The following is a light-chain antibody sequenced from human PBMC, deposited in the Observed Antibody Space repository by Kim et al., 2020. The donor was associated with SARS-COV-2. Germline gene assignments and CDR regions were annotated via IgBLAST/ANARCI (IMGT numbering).Light chain of an antibody. J-gene: IGLJ1*01. Sequence: GQMTNICCSRRSTNSGSNTVNWYQHLPSTAPKLLIYSMNQRPSGVPDRFSGSKSGTSASLAISGLQSEDEADYYCAAWDDSLNGYVFGTGTKVTVL. CDR2: SMN. CDR3: AAWDDSLNGYV. CDR1: STNSGSNT. V-gene: IGLV1-44*01.